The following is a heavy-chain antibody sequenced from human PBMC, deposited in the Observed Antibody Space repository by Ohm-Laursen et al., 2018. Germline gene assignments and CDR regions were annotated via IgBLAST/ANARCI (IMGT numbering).Heavy chain of an antibody. CDR2: IYNDGRT. CDR1: GFSVSSSNY. V-gene: IGHV3-53*01. J-gene: IGHJ3*02. CDR3: ASPPIVGSSVRWAFDI. Sequence: SLRLSCAATGFSVSSSNYMSWVRQAPGKGLEWVSLIYNDGRTTYADSVKGRFTISRDNSKNTLYLQMSNLRAEDTALYYCASPPIVGSSVRWAFDIWGQGTLVTVSS. D-gene: IGHD1-26*01.